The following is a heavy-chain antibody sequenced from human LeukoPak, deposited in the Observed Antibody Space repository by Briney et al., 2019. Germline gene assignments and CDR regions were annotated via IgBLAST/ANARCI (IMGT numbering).Heavy chain of an antibody. CDR2: THHSGSS. Sequence: PSGTLSLTCAVSGDSVSYDNWWSWVRQPPGKGLEWIGETHHSGSSNYNPSLKSRVTVSVDKSKNQVSLSLTSVTAADTAVYYCARHHYFALAYWGQGTLVIVSS. D-gene: IGHD2-21*01. V-gene: IGHV4-4*02. J-gene: IGHJ4*02. CDR1: GDSVSYDNW. CDR3: ARHHYFALAY.